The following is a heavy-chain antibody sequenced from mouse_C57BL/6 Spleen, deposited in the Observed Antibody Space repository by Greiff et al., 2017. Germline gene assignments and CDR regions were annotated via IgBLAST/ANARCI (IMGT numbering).Heavy chain of an antibody. CDR1: GFSLSTSGMG. CDR2: IYWDDDK. CDR3: ARRALTTVVDYAMDY. V-gene: IGHV8-12*01. J-gene: IGHJ4*01. Sequence: QVQLKESGPGILQSSQTLSLTCSFSGFSLSTSGMGVSWIRQPSGKGLEWLAHIYWDDDKRYNPSLKSRLTISKDTSRNQVFLKITRVDTADTATYYCARRALTTVVDYAMDYWGQGTSVTVSS. D-gene: IGHD1-1*01.